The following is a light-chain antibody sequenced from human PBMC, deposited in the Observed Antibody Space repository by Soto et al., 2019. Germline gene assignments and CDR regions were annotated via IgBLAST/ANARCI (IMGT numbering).Light chain of an antibody. V-gene: IGLV2-11*01. CDR2: DVT. Sequence: QSALTQPRSVSGSLGQSVTISCTGTSSDIGAYNYVSWYQHHPGKAPRLMIYDVTKRPSGVPDHFSGSKSGNTASLTISGLQTEDEADYYCCSYVGRSSWVFGGGTKLTVL. CDR3: CSYVGRSSWV. CDR1: SSDIGAYNY. J-gene: IGLJ3*02.